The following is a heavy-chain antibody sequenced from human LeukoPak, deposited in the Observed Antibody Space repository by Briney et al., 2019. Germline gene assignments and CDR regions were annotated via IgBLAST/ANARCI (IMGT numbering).Heavy chain of an antibody. D-gene: IGHD1-7*01. CDR3: ARATITGTGGWFDP. CDR1: GFTFSSYW. V-gene: IGHV3-7*03. Sequence: GGSLRLSRAASGFTFSSYWMSWVRQAPGKGLEWVANIKRDGSEKYYVDSVKGRFTVSRDTAKNSLYLQMNSLRAEDTAVYYCARATITGTGGWFDPWGQGTLVTVSS. J-gene: IGHJ5*02. CDR2: IKRDGSEK.